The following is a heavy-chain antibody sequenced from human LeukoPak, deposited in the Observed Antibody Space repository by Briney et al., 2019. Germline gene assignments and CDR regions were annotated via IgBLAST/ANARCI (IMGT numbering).Heavy chain of an antibody. CDR1: GFTFSTYS. D-gene: IGHD4-17*01. J-gene: IGHJ6*03. Sequence: GGSLRLSCAASGFTFSTYSMNWVRQAPGKGLEWVSYIDTGTSTIYYADSVKGRFTISKDNAKNSLYLQMNSLRAEDTAVYYCARGLGGKRSDYMDVWGKGTTVTVSS. CDR2: IDTGTSTI. V-gene: IGHV3-48*04. CDR3: ARGLGGKRSDYMDV.